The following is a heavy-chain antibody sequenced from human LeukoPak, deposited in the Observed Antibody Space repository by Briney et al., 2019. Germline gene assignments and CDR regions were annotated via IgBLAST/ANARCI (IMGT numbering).Heavy chain of an antibody. V-gene: IGHV3-33*01. CDR1: GFTFSSYG. J-gene: IGHJ4*02. CDR3: ARDIAAAGRVLDY. D-gene: IGHD6-13*01. Sequence: SGGSLRLSCAASGFTFSSYGMHWVRQAPGKGVEGVAVMWYDGSNKYYADSVKGRFTISRDNSKNTLYLQMNSLRAEDTAVYYCARDIAAAGRVLDYWGQGTLVTVSS. CDR2: MWYDGSNK.